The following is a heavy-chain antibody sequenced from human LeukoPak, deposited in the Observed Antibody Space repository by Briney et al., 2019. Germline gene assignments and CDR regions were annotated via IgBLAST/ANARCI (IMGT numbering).Heavy chain of an antibody. V-gene: IGHV3-23*01. Sequence: GGSLRLSCAATFSSFSTYPMNWVRQAPGKGLEWVSLISDSGATVDYADSVKGRFTISRDNSKNMVYLQMHSLGVDDSAVYYCSRIKYGGNSGYHFDYWGQGTLVTVPS. J-gene: IGHJ4*02. CDR2: ISDSGATV. CDR3: SRIKYGGNSGYHFDY. D-gene: IGHD4-23*01. CDR1: FSSFSTYP.